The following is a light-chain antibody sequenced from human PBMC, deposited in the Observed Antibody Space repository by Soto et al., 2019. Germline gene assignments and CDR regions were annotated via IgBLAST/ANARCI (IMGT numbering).Light chain of an antibody. Sequence: QSALTQPASVSGSPGQSITISCTGTSSDVGGYKYVSWCQQHPGKAPQLMIYDVSNRPSGVSNRFSGSKSGNTASLTISGLQAEDEADYYCSSYTRSSTYVFGSGTKLTVL. CDR3: SSYTRSSTYV. CDR2: DVS. J-gene: IGLJ1*01. CDR1: SSDVGGYKY. V-gene: IGLV2-14*01.